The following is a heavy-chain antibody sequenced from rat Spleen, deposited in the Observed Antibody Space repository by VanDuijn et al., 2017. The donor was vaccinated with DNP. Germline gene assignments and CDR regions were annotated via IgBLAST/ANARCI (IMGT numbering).Heavy chain of an antibody. Sequence: EVQLVESGGGLVQPGRSLKLSCAASGFTFNDYNMAWVRQAPKKGLEWVATIVYDGSRTYYRDSVKGRFTISRDNAKSTLYLQMDSLRSEETATYYCARWYNGGYNFDYWGQGVMVTVSS. CDR2: IVYDGSRT. CDR3: ARWYNGGYNFDY. CDR1: GFTFNDYN. V-gene: IGHV5S10*01. D-gene: IGHD4-3*01. J-gene: IGHJ2*01.